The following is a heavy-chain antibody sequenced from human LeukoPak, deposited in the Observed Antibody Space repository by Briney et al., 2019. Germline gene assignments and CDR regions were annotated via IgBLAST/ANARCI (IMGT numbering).Heavy chain of an antibody. Sequence: GGSLRLSCAASGFSFISYGMHWVRQAPGKGLEWVGVISDDGRSKDYADSVKGRFTISRDNSKDTLYLQMNSLRAEDTAVYYCARVGGSGKIDYWGQGTLVTVSS. CDR2: ISDDGRSK. CDR3: ARVGGSGKIDY. CDR1: GFSFISYG. J-gene: IGHJ4*02. D-gene: IGHD3-10*01. V-gene: IGHV3-30*03.